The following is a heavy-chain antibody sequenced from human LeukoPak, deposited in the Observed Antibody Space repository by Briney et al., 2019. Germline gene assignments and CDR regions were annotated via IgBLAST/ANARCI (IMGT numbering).Heavy chain of an antibody. CDR2: INHSGST. CDR1: GGSFSGYY. V-gene: IGHV4-34*01. D-gene: IGHD3-9*01. CDR3: ARGGRYFDWPLDY. Sequence: PSETLSLTCAVYGGSFSGYYWSWIRQPPGKGLEWIGEINHSGSTNYNPSLKSRVTISVDTSKNQFSLKLSSVTAADTAVYYCARGGRYFDWPLDYWGQGTLVTVSS. J-gene: IGHJ4*02.